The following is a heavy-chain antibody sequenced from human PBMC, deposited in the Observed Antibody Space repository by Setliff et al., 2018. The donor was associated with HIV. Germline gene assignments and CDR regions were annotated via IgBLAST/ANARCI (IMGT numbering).Heavy chain of an antibody. CDR3: ARAHSGSYYYYYYMDV. CDR1: GGTFSSYA. J-gene: IGHJ6*03. V-gene: IGHV1-69*13. CDR2: IIPIFGTA. D-gene: IGHD1-26*01. Sequence: SVKVSCKASGGTFSSYAISWVRQAPGQGLEWMGGIIPIFGTANYAQEFQGRVTITADESTSTAYMELSSLRSEDTAVYYCARAHSGSYYYYYYMDVWGKGTTVTVSS.